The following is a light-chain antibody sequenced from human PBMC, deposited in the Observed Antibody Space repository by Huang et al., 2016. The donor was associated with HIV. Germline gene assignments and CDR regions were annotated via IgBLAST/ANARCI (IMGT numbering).Light chain of an antibody. Sequence: EIVLTQSPATLSLSPGERATLSCRASQSISFYLGWYQQKPGQAPSLLISYSSNRATGIPARFSGSGSGTDFTLTISSLEPEDFAVYYCQHRSNWPRTFGQGTKVEIK. J-gene: IGKJ1*01. CDR2: YSS. V-gene: IGKV3-11*01. CDR1: QSISFY. CDR3: QHRSNWPRT.